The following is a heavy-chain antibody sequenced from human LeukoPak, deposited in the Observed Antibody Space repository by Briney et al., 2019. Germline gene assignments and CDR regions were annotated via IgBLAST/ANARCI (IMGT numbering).Heavy chain of an antibody. D-gene: IGHD3-22*01. CDR1: GGSISSYY. CDR3: ARQVYDSSGYYYYFDY. J-gene: IGHJ4*02. Sequence: SETLSLTCTVSGGSISSYYWRWIRQPPGKGLEWIGYIYYSGSTNYNPSLKSRVTISVDTSKNQFSLKLSSVTAADTAVYYCARQVYDSSGYYYYFDYWGQGTLVTVSS. CDR2: IYYSGST. V-gene: IGHV4-59*08.